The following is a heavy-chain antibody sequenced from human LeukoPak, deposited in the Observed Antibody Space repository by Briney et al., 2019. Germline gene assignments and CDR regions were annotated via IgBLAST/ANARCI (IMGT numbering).Heavy chain of an antibody. CDR2: IYHSGDT. CDR1: GGSVSGYTHY. Sequence: PSETLSLTCNVSGGSVSGYTHYWGWVRQPPGKGIEWIGSIYHSGDTYYNPSLKSRVTISVDTSKNQFSLNLSSVTAADTAGYYCARHAGMTIVSFYCDYWGQGTLVTVSS. V-gene: IGHV4-39*01. CDR3: ARHAGMTIVSFYCDY. J-gene: IGHJ4*02. D-gene: IGHD4-11*01.